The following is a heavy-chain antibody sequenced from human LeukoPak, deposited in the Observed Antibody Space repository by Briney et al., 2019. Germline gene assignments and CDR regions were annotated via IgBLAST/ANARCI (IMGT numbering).Heavy chain of an antibody. CDR1: GFNFSSYG. Sequence: QPGRSLRLSCAAAGFNFSSYGLDWVRQAPGKGLEGGAVLWYDGSNKYYADSVKGRFTISRDNSKNTLYLQMNSLRAEDTAVYYCAKGVFYDSSGHYYGGAAFDIWGQGTMVTVSS. J-gene: IGHJ3*02. CDR2: LWYDGSNK. V-gene: IGHV3-33*06. CDR3: AKGVFYDSSGHYYGGAAFDI. D-gene: IGHD3-22*01.